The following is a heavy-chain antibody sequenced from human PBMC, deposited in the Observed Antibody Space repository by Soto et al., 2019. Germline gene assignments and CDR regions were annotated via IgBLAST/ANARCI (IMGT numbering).Heavy chain of an antibody. CDR3: ATPYCSSTSWYHYYYYGRDV. V-gene: IGHV1-18*01. CDR1: GYTFTSYG. J-gene: IGHJ6*02. D-gene: IGHD2-2*01. CDR2: ISAYNGNT. Sequence: ASVKVSCKASGYTFTSYGISWVRQAPGQGLEWMGWISAYNGNTNYAQKLQGRVTMTTDTSTSTAYMELRSLRSEDTAVYYCATPYCSSTSWYHYYYYGRDVWGQGTTVTVSS.